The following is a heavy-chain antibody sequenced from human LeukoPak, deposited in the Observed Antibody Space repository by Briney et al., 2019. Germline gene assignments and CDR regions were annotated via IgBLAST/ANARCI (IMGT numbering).Heavy chain of an antibody. CDR3: AKDRPRIAAAGKIDY. CDR1: GFTFSSYS. CDR2: ISSSSSYI. Sequence: PGGSLRLSCAASGFTFSSYSMNWVRQAPGKGLEWVSSISSSSSYIYYADSVKGRFTISRDNAKNSLYLQMNSLRAEDTAVYYCAKDRPRIAAAGKIDYWGQGTLVTVSS. J-gene: IGHJ4*02. D-gene: IGHD6-13*01. V-gene: IGHV3-21*04.